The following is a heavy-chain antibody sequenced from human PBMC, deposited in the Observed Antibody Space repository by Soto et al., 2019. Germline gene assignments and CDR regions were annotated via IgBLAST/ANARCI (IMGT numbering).Heavy chain of an antibody. CDR1: GYTLTSYA. CDR2: INAGNGNT. CDR3: ARGYCISTSCYGNLYYYYYGMDV. D-gene: IGHD2-2*01. V-gene: IGHV1-3*01. J-gene: IGHJ6*02. Sequence: GSVKVSCKASGYTLTSYAMHLVRQAPGQRVEWMGWINAGNGNTKYSQKFQGRVTITRDTSASTAYMELSSLRSEDTAVYYCARGYCISTSCYGNLYYYYYGMDVWGQGTTVTVSS.